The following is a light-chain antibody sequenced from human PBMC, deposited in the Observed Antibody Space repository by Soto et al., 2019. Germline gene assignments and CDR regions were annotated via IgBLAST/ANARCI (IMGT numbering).Light chain of an antibody. CDR2: KAS. CDR3: QQYNRYSPWA. V-gene: IGKV1-5*03. CDR1: QSVSTL. Sequence: DVQMTQSPSTLSASVGERVTITCRASQSVSTLLAWYQQKPGKAPKLLIYKASSLESGVPSRFSGSGSGTEVTLTISSLQPDDVSTYYCQQYNRYSPWAFGQGTKVEIK. J-gene: IGKJ1*01.